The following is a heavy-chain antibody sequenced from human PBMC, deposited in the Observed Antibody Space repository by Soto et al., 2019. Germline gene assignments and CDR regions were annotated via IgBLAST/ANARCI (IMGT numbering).Heavy chain of an antibody. CDR2: FSGSGGTT. J-gene: IGHJ4*02. V-gene: IGHV3-23*01. CDR1: GFTFSNFV. D-gene: IGHD4-17*01. Sequence: PGGSLRLSCAASGFTFSNFVMSWVRQAPGKGLEWVSTFSGSGGTTYYADSVKGRFTIYRDNSKNTLFLQMSTLRADDTAVYYCAKSSYYGDSRYFDSWGQGTPVTVSS. CDR3: AKSSYYGDSRYFDS.